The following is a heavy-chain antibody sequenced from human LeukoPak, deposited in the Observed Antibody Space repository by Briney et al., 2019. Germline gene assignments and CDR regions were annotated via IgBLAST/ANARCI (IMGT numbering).Heavy chain of an antibody. D-gene: IGHD3-10*02. CDR3: ARDPTGCCSDY. J-gene: IGHJ4*02. Sequence: ASVKVSCKASGYTFTSYYMHWVRQAPGQGLEWMGIINTSGGSTSYAQKFQGRVTMTKDSSTSTVYMKLSSLRAEDTAVYYCARDPTGCCSDYWGQGTLVTVSS. CDR2: INTSGGST. V-gene: IGHV1-46*01. CDR1: GYTFTSYY.